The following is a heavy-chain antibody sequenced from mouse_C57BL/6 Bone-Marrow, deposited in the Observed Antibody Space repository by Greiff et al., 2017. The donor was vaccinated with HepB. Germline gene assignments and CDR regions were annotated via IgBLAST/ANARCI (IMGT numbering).Heavy chain of an antibody. CDR2: IHPNSGST. J-gene: IGHJ4*01. CDR1: GYTFTSYW. D-gene: IGHD2-5*01. V-gene: IGHV1-64*01. Sequence: QVQLQQPGAELVKPGASVKLSCKASGYTFTSYWMHWVKQRPGQGLEWIGMIHPNSGSTNYNEKFKSKATLTVDKSSSTAYMQLSTLTSEDSAVYYCARRSNPYYAMDYWGQGTSVTVSS. CDR3: ARRSNPYYAMDY.